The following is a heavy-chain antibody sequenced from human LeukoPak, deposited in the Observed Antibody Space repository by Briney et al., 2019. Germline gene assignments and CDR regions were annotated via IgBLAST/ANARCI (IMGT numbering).Heavy chain of an antibody. CDR1: GGSFSGYY. CDR3: ARGWYGDYPYYFDY. CDR2: INHSGST. J-gene: IGHJ4*02. Sequence: SETLSLTCAVYGGSFSGYYWSWIRQPPGKGLEWIGEINHSGSTNYNPSLKSRVTIPVDTSKNQFSLKLSSVTAADTAVYYCARGWYGDYPYYFDYWGQGTLVTVSS. V-gene: IGHV4-34*01. D-gene: IGHD4-17*01.